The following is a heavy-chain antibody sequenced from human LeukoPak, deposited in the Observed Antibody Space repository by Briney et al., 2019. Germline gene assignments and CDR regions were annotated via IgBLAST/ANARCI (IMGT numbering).Heavy chain of an antibody. D-gene: IGHD6-19*01. V-gene: IGHV3-49*04. J-gene: IGHJ4*02. CDR2: IRSKAYGGTT. CDR1: GFIFGDYA. Sequence: PGGSLRLSCTASGFIFGDYAMSWVRQAPGKRLEWVGFIRSKAYGGTTEYAASVKGRFTISRDDSKSFAYLQMNSLKTEDTAVYYCTVAVAEYWGQGTLVTVSS. CDR3: TVAVAEY.